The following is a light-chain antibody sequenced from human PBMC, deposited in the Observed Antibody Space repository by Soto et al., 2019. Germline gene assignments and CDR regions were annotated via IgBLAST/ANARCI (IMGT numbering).Light chain of an antibody. Sequence: DIRMTQSPSSLSASVGDRVTITCRASQSIDTHLNWYQQHPGKAPNALIYEASNLQSGLPSRFSGSGYGTDFTLTISGLQPDVSSTYYCRQTYSPPDTFGQGTKVEIK. V-gene: IGKV1-39*01. CDR1: QSIDTH. CDR3: RQTYSPPDT. J-gene: IGKJ1*01. CDR2: EAS.